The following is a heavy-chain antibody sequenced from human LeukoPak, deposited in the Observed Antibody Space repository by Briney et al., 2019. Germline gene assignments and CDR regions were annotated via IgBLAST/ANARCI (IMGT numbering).Heavy chain of an antibody. J-gene: IGHJ3*02. CDR2: IIGTGGST. CDR3: AKKTMSQHRVAFDI. Sequence: GGSLRLSCAASGFTFSSYGMSWVRQAPGKGLEWVSSIIGTGGSTHYADSVKGRFTISRDNSKNTLYLQMNSLRAEDTAVYYCAKKTMSQHRVAFDIWGQGTMVIVSS. D-gene: IGHD3-22*01. V-gene: IGHV3-23*01. CDR1: GFTFSSYG.